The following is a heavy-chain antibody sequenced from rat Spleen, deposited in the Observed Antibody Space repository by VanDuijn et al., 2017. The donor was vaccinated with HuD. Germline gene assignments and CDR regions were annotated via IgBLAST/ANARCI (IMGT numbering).Heavy chain of an antibody. J-gene: IGHJ2*01. CDR2: IWSDGST. CDR3: ARGGFFRY. V-gene: IGHV2-4*01. Sequence: QVQLKESGPGLVQPSQTLSLTCTVSGFSLSSFGVIWVRQPPGKGLEWMGAIWSDGSTDYNSALKSRLSISRDTSKSQVYLEMNSLRSEDTATYYCARGGFFRYWGQGVMVTVSS. D-gene: IGHD1-6*01. CDR1: GFSLSSFG.